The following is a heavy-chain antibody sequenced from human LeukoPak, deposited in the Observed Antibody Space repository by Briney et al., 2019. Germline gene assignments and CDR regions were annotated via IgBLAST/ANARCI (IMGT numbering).Heavy chain of an antibody. CDR3: ARSRTIFGVVRWYFDY. V-gene: IGHV3-66*02. CDR2: IYSGGST. D-gene: IGHD3-3*01. J-gene: IGHJ4*02. CDR1: GFTVSSNY. Sequence: PGGSLRLSCAASGFTVSSNYMSWVRQAPGKGLEWVSVIYSGGSTYYADSVKGRFTISRDNSKNTLYPQMNSLRAEDTAVYYCARSRTIFGVVRWYFDYWGQGTLVTVSS.